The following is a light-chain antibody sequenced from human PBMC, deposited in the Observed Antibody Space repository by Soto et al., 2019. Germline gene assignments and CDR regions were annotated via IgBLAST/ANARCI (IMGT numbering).Light chain of an antibody. CDR1: QSVSSY. J-gene: IGKJ4*01. V-gene: IGKV3-11*01. CDR3: QQRSSWPLT. CDR2: DSS. Sequence: EIVLTQFPATLSLSPGDGATLSCRASQSVSSYLAWYQQKRGQAPRLLFYDSSNRATGIPARFSGSGSGTDFSLIISNLEPEDFAVYYCQQRSSWPLTFGGGTKVEIK.